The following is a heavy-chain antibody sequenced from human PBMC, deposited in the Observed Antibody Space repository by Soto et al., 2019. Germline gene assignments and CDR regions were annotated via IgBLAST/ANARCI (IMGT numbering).Heavy chain of an antibody. Sequence: PGRCLTLSLVRSSFHFRRNEMNWVLQTQGNGLESLSYISSSGSTIYYADFVKGRFTISRDNAKTSLYLQMNSLRAEDTAVDNCAADIYYYYHEGVDSWGLGTMVT. D-gene: IGHD3-22*01. CDR3: AADIYYYYHEGVDS. J-gene: IGHJ3*02. CDR2: ISSSGSTI. CDR1: SFHFRRNE. V-gene: IGHV3-48*03.